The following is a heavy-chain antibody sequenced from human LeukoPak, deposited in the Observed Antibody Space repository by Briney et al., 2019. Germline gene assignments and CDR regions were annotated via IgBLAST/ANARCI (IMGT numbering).Heavy chain of an antibody. D-gene: IGHD3-10*01. Sequence: PGGSLRLSCAASGFTFSSYWMSWVRQAPGKGLEWVANIKQDGSEKYYVDSVKGRFTISRDNAKNSLYLQMNSLRAEDTAVYYCARDGRRRRGYGSGSYYRDYYYMDVWGKGTTVTVSS. J-gene: IGHJ6*03. V-gene: IGHV3-7*01. CDR2: IKQDGSEK. CDR1: GFTFSSYW. CDR3: ARDGRRRRGYGSGSYYRDYYYMDV.